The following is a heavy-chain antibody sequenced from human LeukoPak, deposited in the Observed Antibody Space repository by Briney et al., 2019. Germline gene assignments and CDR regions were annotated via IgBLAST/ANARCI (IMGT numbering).Heavy chain of an antibody. V-gene: IGHV4-34*01. CDR3: ARGISVVYYFDL. CDR2: IHYTGAT. J-gene: IGHJ2*01. D-gene: IGHD5/OR15-5a*01. CDR1: GGSFSGYY. Sequence: PSETPSLTCAVDGGSFSGYYWSWFRQPPGKGLEWIGEIHYTGATNYSPSLKGRVTISPGTSNNQVSLRMKSVTAADTAVYYCARGISVVYYFDLWGRGTLVTVSS.